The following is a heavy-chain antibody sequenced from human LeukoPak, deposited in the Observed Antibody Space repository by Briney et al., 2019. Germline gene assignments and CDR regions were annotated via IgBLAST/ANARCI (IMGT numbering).Heavy chain of an antibody. CDR2: ISYDGSNK. CDR1: GFTFSSYA. V-gene: IGHV3-30*01. D-gene: IGHD3-10*01. CDR3: ARGRSRGVRFDY. Sequence: PGRSLRLSCAASGFTFSSYAMHWVRQAPGKGLEWVAVISYDGSNKYYADSVKGRFTISRDNSKNTLYLRMNSLRAEDTAVYYCARGRSRGVRFDYWGQGTLVTVSS. J-gene: IGHJ4*02.